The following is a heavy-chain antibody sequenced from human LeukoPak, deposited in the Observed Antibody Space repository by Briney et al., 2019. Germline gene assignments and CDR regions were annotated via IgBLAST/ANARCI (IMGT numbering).Heavy chain of an antibody. CDR1: GFTFSSYG. V-gene: IGHV3-33*06. Sequence: GGSLRLSCAASGFTFSSYGMYWVRQAPGKGLEWVAVIWYDGSNKYYADSVKGRFTISRDNSKNTLHLQMNSLRAEDTAVYYCAKDSSSWYEGGDYWGQGTLVTVSS. CDR2: IWYDGSNK. J-gene: IGHJ4*02. CDR3: AKDSSSWYEGGDY. D-gene: IGHD6-13*01.